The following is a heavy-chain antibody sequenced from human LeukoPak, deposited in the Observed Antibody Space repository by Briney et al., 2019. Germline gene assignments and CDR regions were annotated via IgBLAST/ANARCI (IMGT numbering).Heavy chain of an antibody. CDR3: ARTHAYYDSSGYYYSYYYYYMDV. CDR2: IYTSGST. J-gene: IGHJ6*03. CDR1: GYSISSGYY. D-gene: IGHD3-22*01. V-gene: IGHV4-38-2*02. Sequence: SETLSLTCTVSGYSISSGYYWGWIRPPPGKGLEWIGRIYTSGSTNYNPSLKSRVTMSVDTSKNQFSLKLSSVTAADTAVYYCARTHAYYDSSGYYYSYYYYYMDVWGKGTTVTVSS.